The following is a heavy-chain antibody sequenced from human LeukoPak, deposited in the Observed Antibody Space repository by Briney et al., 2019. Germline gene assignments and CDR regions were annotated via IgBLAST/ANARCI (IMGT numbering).Heavy chain of an antibody. D-gene: IGHD3-22*01. CDR2: IKQDGSNK. CDR3: AKADMIVVVTLEY. CDR1: GFTFSADW. V-gene: IGHV3-7*01. J-gene: IGHJ4*02. Sequence: PGGSLRLSCAASGFTFSADWMAWVRQAPGKGLEWVANIKQDGSNKYYADSVKGRFTISRDNSKNTLYLQMNSLRAEDTAVYYCAKADMIVVVTLEYWGQGTLVTVSS.